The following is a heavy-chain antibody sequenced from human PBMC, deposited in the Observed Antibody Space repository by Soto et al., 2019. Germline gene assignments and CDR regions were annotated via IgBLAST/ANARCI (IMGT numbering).Heavy chain of an antibody. J-gene: IGHJ4*02. Sequence: QVQLVQSGGEVTRPGASVRVSCKASGYTFNSYGISWVRQAPGQGLEWMGWISSYNGHTDYARKFQGRVAMTTDISTNTVSMELRDLRSDDTAVYYCARGRSWGARDFDNWGQGPLVTVSS. V-gene: IGHV1-18*01. CDR1: GYTFNSYG. CDR2: ISSYNGHT. CDR3: ARGRSWGARDFDN. D-gene: IGHD3-16*01.